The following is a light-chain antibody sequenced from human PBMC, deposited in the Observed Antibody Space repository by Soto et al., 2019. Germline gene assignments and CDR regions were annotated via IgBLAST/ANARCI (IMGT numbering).Light chain of an antibody. J-gene: IGKJ2*01. CDR1: QTVNNNF. CDR3: QQYGTSPNI. V-gene: IGKV3-20*01. CDR2: AAS. Sequence: EIVLTQSPGTLSLSPGEGATLSCRASQTVNNNFLAWYQQKPGQAPRLLIYAASNRAAGIPARFSGSGSGADFTLTISRLEPEDFAVYYCQQYGTSPNIFGQGTKLEIK.